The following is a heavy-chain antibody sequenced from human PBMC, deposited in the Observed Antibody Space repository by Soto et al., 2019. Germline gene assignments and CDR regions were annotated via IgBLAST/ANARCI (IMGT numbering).Heavy chain of an antibody. CDR2: INHSGST. CDR1: GGSFSGYY. CDR3: ARGLGSGSYYD. Sequence: QVQLQQWGAGLLKPSETLSLTCAVYGGSFSGYYWSWIRQPPGKGLEWIGEINHSGSTNYNPSLKSRVTISVDTSKIQFSLKLSSVTAADTAVYYCARGLGSGSYYDWGQGTLVTVSS. D-gene: IGHD3-10*01. J-gene: IGHJ4*02. V-gene: IGHV4-34*01.